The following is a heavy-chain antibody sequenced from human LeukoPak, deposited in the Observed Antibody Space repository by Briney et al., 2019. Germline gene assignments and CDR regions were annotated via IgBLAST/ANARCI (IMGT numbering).Heavy chain of an antibody. CDR1: GFTFSNYP. CDR3: ASQGGYDILTGYSQLDY. D-gene: IGHD3-9*01. V-gene: IGHV3-23*01. J-gene: IGHJ4*02. Sequence: PGGSLRLSCAVSGFTFSNYPMSWVRQAPGKGLEWVSVISGSGDSTYYADSVKGRFTISRDNSKNTLYLQMNSLRAEDTAVYYCASQGGYDILTGYSQLDYWGQGTLVTVSS. CDR2: ISGSGDST.